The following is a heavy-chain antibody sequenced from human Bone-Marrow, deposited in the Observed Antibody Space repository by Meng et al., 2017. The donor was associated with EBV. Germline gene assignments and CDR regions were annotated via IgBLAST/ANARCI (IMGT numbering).Heavy chain of an antibody. CDR2: IFYSGST. J-gene: IGHJ4*02. D-gene: IGHD1-1*01. V-gene: IGHV4-61*08. Sequence: HLLELRPGMGTPSEPPSHVCGVAGGYVSSGDYDWMWLRLPPEEVLGWGGSIFYSGSTNYNPSLKSRVSIALNASENQFSLQLSSVTAADSAVYYCARHGNWNGRAFDFWGQGTLVTVSS. CDR1: GGYVSSGDYD. CDR3: ARHGNWNGRAFDF.